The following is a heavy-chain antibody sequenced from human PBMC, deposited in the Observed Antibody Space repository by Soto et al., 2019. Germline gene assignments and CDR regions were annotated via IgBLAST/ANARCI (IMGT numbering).Heavy chain of an antibody. Sequence: PSETLSLTCTVSGGSISSGGYYWSWIRQHPGKGLEWIGYIYYSGSTYYNPSLKSRVTISVDTSKNQFSLKLSPVTAADTAVYYCARGDWNYDLDYWGQGTLVTVSS. CDR3: ARGDWNYDLDY. D-gene: IGHD1-7*01. J-gene: IGHJ4*02. V-gene: IGHV4-31*03. CDR2: IYYSGST. CDR1: GGSISSGGYY.